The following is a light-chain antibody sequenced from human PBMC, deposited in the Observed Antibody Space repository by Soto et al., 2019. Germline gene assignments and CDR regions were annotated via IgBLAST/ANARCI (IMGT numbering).Light chain of an antibody. CDR1: QSVSSSY. CDR2: GAS. J-gene: IGKJ5*01. Sequence: EIVLTQSPGTLSLSPGERATISSRASQSVSSSYLAWYQQKPGQAPRLLIYGASSRATGIPDRFSGSGSGTDFTLTISRLEPEDFAVYYCQQYGSSPFITFGQGTRLE. V-gene: IGKV3-20*01. CDR3: QQYGSSPFIT.